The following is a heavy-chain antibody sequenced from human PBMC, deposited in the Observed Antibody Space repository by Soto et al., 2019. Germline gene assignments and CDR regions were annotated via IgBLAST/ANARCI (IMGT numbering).Heavy chain of an antibody. CDR2: ISGSGGST. CDR3: AKDRVAATRFYYYGMDV. D-gene: IGHD2-15*01. CDR1: GFTFSSYA. Sequence: PGGSLRLSCAASGFTFSSYAMSWVRQAPGKGLEWVSAISGSGGSTYYADSVKGRFTISRDNSKNTLYLQMNSLRAEDTAVYYCAKDRVAATRFYYYGMDVWGQGTTVTVSS. J-gene: IGHJ6*02. V-gene: IGHV3-23*01.